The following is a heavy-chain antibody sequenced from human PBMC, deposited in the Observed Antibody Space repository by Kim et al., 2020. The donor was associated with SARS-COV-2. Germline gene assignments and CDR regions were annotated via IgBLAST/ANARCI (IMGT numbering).Heavy chain of an antibody. J-gene: IGHJ4*02. Sequence: ASVKVSCKASGYTFTNYAMHWVRQAPGQRLEWMGWINGGNGNTKFSQKFQGRVTITRDTSATTGYMELSSLRSEDTTVYYCARGRASADDFDYWGQGTLVTVSS. CDR3: ARGRASADDFDY. D-gene: IGHD2-2*01. V-gene: IGHV1-3*01. CDR2: INGGNGNT. CDR1: GYTFTNYA.